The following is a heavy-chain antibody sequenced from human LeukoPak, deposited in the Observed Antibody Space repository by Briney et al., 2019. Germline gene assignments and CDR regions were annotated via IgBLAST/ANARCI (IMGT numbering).Heavy chain of an antibody. D-gene: IGHD1-26*01. CDR1: GFTFSTYW. J-gene: IGHJ4*02. CDR2: IKVDGSEK. CDR3: AKDLGDSGPTPDSDY. V-gene: IGHV3-7*01. Sequence: GGSLRLSCAASGFTFSTYWMSWVRQTPEKGLEWVANIKVDGSEKYYVDSVKGRFTISRDNSKNTLYLQMSSLRAEDTSVYYCAKDLGDSGPTPDSDYWGQGTLVTVSS.